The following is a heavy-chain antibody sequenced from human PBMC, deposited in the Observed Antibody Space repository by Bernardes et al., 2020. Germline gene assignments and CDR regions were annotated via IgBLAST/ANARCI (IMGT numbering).Heavy chain of an antibody. V-gene: IGHV1-2*06. D-gene: IGHD3-10*01. J-gene: IGHJ4*02. Sequence: ASVKVSCKASGYTFTGYYMHWVRQAPGQGLEWMGRINPNSGGTNYAQKFQGRVTMTRDTSISTAYMELSRLRSDDTAVYYCASSIVRGHRLIPHYYFDYWGQGTLVTVSS. CDR3: ASSIVRGHRLIPHYYFDY. CDR2: INPNSGGT. CDR1: GYTFTGYY.